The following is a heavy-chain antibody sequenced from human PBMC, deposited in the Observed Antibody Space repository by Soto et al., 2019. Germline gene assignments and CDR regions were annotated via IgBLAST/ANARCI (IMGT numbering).Heavy chain of an antibody. CDR1: GFVFKDSS. Sequence: EVLLVESRGGLVQPGGSLKLSCAASGFVFKDSSIHWVRQASGKGLEWVGRIRDRAFSYATAYAASVKGRFTISRDDSTNTAYLQMNSLKTEDTAIYYCTRLISAAQDYWGQGTLVTVSS. V-gene: IGHV3-73*01. CDR2: IRDRAFSYAT. CDR3: TRLISAAQDY. J-gene: IGHJ4*02. D-gene: IGHD3-10*01.